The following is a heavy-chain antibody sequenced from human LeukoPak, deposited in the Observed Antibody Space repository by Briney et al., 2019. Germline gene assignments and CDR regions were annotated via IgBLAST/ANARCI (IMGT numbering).Heavy chain of an antibody. CDR3: AKHRTMIVVVTPYYFDY. J-gene: IGHJ4*02. CDR1: GFTFSSYA. V-gene: IGHV3-23*01. Sequence: GSLRLSCAASGFTFSSYAMSWVRQAPGKGLEWVSAISGSGGSTYYADSVKGRFTISRDNSKNTLYLQMNSLRAEDTAVYYCAKHRTMIVVVTPYYFDYWGQGTLVTVSS. D-gene: IGHD3-22*01. CDR2: ISGSGGST.